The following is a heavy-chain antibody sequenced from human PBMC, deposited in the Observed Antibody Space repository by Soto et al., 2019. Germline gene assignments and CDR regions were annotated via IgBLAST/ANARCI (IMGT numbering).Heavy chain of an antibody. V-gene: IGHV4-31*03. CDR3: ARDLHGSGSYYPDAFDI. CDR1: GGSISSGGYY. J-gene: IGHJ3*02. Sequence: PSETLSLTCTVAGGSISSGGYYWSWIRQHPGKGLEWIGYIYYSGSTYYNPSLKSRVTISVDTSKNQFSLKLSSVTAADTAVYYCARDLHGSGSYYPDAFDIWGQGTMVTVSS. CDR2: IYYSGST. D-gene: IGHD3-10*01.